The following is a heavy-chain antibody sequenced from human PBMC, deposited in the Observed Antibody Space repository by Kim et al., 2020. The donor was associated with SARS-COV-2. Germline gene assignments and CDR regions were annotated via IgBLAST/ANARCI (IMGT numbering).Heavy chain of an antibody. D-gene: IGHD6-13*01. Sequence: GGSLRLSCAASGFTFSSYGMHWVRQAPGKGLEWVAVISYDGSNKYYADSVKGRFTISRDNSKNTLYLQMNSPRAEDTAVYYCAKDGGRYSSSPRYYYYGMDVWGQGTTVTVSS. CDR3: AKDGGRYSSSPRYYYYGMDV. J-gene: IGHJ6*02. CDR1: GFTFSSYG. CDR2: ISYDGSNK. V-gene: IGHV3-30*18.